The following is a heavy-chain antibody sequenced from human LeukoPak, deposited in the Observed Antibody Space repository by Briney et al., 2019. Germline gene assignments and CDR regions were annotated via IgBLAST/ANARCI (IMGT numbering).Heavy chain of an antibody. Sequence: QASETLFLTCAVSGGSISSSNWWSWVRQPPGKGLEWIGDIYHSGSTNYNPSLKSRVTISVDKSKNQFSLKLSSVTAADTAVYYCARMGSCGRDCYSGYWGQGTLVTVSS. CDR1: GGSISSSNW. CDR3: ARMGSCGRDCYSGY. J-gene: IGHJ4*02. D-gene: IGHD2-21*02. V-gene: IGHV4-4*02. CDR2: IYHSGST.